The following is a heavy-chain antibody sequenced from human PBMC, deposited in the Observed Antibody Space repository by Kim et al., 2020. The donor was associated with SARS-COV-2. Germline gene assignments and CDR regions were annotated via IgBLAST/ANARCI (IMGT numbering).Heavy chain of an antibody. CDR2: IWYDGSNT. J-gene: IGHJ6*02. CDR1: GFTFSSYG. CDR3: AKVRSALYVWGRYSGMDV. Sequence: GGSLRLSCAASGFTFSSYGMHWVRQAPGKGLEWVSVIWYDGSNTYYADSVKGRFTISRDNSKNTLYLQMNSLRAEDTAVYYCAKVRSALYVWGRYSGMDVWGQGTTVTVPS. D-gene: IGHD3-16*01. V-gene: IGHV3-33*06.